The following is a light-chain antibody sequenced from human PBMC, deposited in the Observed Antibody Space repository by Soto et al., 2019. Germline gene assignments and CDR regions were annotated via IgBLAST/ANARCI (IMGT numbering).Light chain of an antibody. CDR3: QQHNGWPLT. Sequence: ETVMTQSPATLSASPGESATLSCGASQSVDTNLGWYQQKPGQAPRLLIYGASTRATGVAARFSGTWSGTEFTLTISSLHSEDFAVYYCQQHNGWPLTFGGGTKVEIK. CDR2: GAS. V-gene: IGKV3-15*01. CDR1: QSVDTN. J-gene: IGKJ4*01.